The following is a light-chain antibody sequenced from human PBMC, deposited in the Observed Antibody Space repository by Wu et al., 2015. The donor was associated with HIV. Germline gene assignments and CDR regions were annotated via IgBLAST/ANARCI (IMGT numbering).Light chain of an antibody. V-gene: IGKV3-11*01. Sequence: EIVLTQSPATLSLSPGERATLSCRASQSVSSSLAWYQQKAGQTPRPLIYDASNRATGIPARFSGSGSGTDFTLTISSLEPEDFAVYYCRQRSNWPWTFGQGTKVEV. CDR3: RQRSNWPWT. J-gene: IGKJ1*01. CDR1: QSVSSS. CDR2: DAS.